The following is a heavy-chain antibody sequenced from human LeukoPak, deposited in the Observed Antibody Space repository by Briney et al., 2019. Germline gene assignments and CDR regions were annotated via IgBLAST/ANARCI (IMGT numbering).Heavy chain of an antibody. J-gene: IGHJ6*03. CDR2: LSSSSSYI. D-gene: IGHD4-17*01. V-gene: IGHV3-21*01. Sequence: GGSLRLSCSASGFTFNSFRMKWVPQAPGNGLEGVSSLSSSSSYIYYEDTVKGRCPISRDNAKNSLSLQMNSRRAEDTAVYYCARDEYGDYYYYYYMDVWGKGTTVTVSS. CDR1: GFTFNSFR. CDR3: ARDEYGDYYYYYYMDV.